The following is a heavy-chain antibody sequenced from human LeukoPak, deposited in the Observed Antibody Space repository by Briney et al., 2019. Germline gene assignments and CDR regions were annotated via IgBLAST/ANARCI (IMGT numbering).Heavy chain of an antibody. CDR2: IYPADSDT. CDR1: GYIFTHYW. Sequence: GESRKISCQVSGYIFTHYWIGWVRQMPGNGLESMGIIYPADSDTTYSPSFQGQVTISADKSISTVYLQWSSLKASDTAMYYCARQSRDGSKTRVYYFDYWGQGTLVTVSS. V-gene: IGHV5-51*01. CDR3: ARQSRDGSKTRVYYFDY. D-gene: IGHD3-10*01. J-gene: IGHJ4*02.